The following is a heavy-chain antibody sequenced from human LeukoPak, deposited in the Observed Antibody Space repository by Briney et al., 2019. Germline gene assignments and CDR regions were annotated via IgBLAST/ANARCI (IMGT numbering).Heavy chain of an antibody. Sequence: GGSLRLSCAASGFTVSSNYMSWVRQAPGKGLEWVSVIYSGGSTYYADSVKGRFTISRDNSKNTLYLQMNSLRAEDTAVYYCARATADCSGGSCSQFDYWGQGTLVTVSS. V-gene: IGHV3-66*01. D-gene: IGHD2-15*01. CDR1: GFTVSSNY. CDR2: IYSGGST. J-gene: IGHJ4*02. CDR3: ARATADCSGGSCSQFDY.